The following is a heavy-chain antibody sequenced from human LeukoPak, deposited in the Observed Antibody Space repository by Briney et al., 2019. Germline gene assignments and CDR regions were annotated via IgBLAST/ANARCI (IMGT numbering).Heavy chain of an antibody. CDR1: RYRFINHW. V-gene: IGHV5-51*01. J-gene: IGHJ3*02. CDR2: IYPGDSDT. CDR3: ARDGSGSFTHLDI. Sequence: GESLKISCETSRYRFINHWIAWVRQMPGKGLEWMGIIYPGDSDTRYSPSFQGQVTISVDKSISTAYLQWGSLKASDSAMYYCARDGSGSFTHLDIWGQGTMVTVSS. D-gene: IGHD3-10*01.